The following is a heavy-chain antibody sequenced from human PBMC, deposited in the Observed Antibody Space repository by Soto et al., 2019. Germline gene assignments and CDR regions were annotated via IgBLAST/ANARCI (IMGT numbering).Heavy chain of an antibody. D-gene: IGHD2-2*01. V-gene: IGHV1-46*02. CDR2: INPSGGST. CDR3: ARFQRGQLLSSFADAFDI. J-gene: IGHJ3*02. CDR1: GYTFNSYY. Sequence: GASVKVSCKASGYTFNSYYMHWVRQAPGQGLEWMGIINPSGGSTSYAQKFQGRVTMTRDTSTSTVYMELSSLRSEDTAVYYCARFQRGQLLSSFADAFDIWGQGTMVTVSS.